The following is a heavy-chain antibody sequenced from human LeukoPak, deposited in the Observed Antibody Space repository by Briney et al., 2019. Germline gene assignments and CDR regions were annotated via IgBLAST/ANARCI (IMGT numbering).Heavy chain of an antibody. Sequence: SQTLSLTCIVSGGSISRGSYYWNWIRQPAGKGLEWMGRVYNSGSTNYNPSLKSRVTISTDMSKNQFSLKLSSVTAADTAVYYCARDGWESGDYWGQGTLVTVSS. CDR2: VYNSGST. V-gene: IGHV4-61*02. J-gene: IGHJ4*02. CDR1: GGSISRGSYY. D-gene: IGHD1-26*01. CDR3: ARDGWESGDY.